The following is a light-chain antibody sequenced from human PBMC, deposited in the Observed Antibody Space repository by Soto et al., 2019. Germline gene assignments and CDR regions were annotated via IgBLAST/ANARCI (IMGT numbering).Light chain of an antibody. V-gene: IGKV3-20*01. CDR1: QSVSSCC. J-gene: IGKJ2*01. CDR2: GSS. CDR3: QQYGNSPYT. Sequence: ETVLTQSPGTLSLSPGESATLSCRASQSVSSCCLAWYQQKPGQAPRLLIYGSSSRATGIPDRFSGSGSGTDFTLSISRLEPEDFAVYYCQQYGNSPYTFGQGTKLEVK.